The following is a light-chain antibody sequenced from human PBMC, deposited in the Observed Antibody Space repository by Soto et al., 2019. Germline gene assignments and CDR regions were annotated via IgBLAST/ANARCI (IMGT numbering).Light chain of an antibody. CDR3: QQRSNWTVT. V-gene: IGKV3-11*01. CDR1: QSVSRY. Sequence: EIVLTQSPATLSLSPGEGATLSCRASQSVSRYLAWYQQKPGQAPRLLIYDASNRATGIPARFSGSGSGTDVTLIISSLEPEDFAVYYCQQRSNWTVTFGLGTKVEV. J-gene: IGKJ1*01. CDR2: DAS.